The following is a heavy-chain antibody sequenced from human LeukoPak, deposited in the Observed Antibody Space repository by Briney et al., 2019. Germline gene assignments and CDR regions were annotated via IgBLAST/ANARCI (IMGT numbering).Heavy chain of an antibody. Sequence: KAGGSLRLSCAASVFTFSTYNMNWVRQAPGKGLEWVSSITSSSRYTFYADSVKGRFTIPRDNAKNSLYLQMNSLRGEDTAIYYCARGETRFGELFDWFDSWGQGTLVTVSS. J-gene: IGHJ5*01. V-gene: IGHV3-21*06. D-gene: IGHD3-10*01. CDR2: ITSSSRYT. CDR3: ARGETRFGELFDWFDS. CDR1: VFTFSTYN.